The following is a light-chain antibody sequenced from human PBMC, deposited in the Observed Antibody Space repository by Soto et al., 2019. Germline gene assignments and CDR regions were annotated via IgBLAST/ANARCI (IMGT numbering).Light chain of an antibody. V-gene: IGKV1-39*01. CDR1: QSISSY. J-gene: IGKJ4*01. Sequence: DIQMTQSPSSLSASVGDRVTITCRASQSISSYLNWYQQKPGKAPKLLIYAASSLQSGVPSRFCGSGSGTYFTLTSSSLQPEDFATYYCQQSYSTPHTFGGGTKVEIK. CDR3: QQSYSTPHT. CDR2: AAS.